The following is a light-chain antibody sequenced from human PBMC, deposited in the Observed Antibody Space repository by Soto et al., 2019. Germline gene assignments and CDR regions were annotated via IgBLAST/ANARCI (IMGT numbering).Light chain of an antibody. CDR1: SSDVGGYNY. CDR3: SSYTSSSTLYV. V-gene: IGLV2-14*03. J-gene: IGLJ1*01. Sequence: QSVLAQAASVSGSPGQSITISCTGTSSDVGGYNYVSWYQQHPGKAPKLMIYDVGNRPSGVSNRFSGSKSGNTASLTISGLQAEDEADYYCSSYTSSSTLYVFGTGTKVTVL. CDR2: DVG.